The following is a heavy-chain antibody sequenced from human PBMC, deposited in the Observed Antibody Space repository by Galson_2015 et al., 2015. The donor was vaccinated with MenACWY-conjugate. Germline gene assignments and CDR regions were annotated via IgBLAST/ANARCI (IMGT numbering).Heavy chain of an antibody. J-gene: IGHJ4*02. CDR2: ISDSGGST. CDR3: ASTLSTGATNS. V-gene: IGHV3-23*01. CDR1: GFTFSSYA. Sequence: SLRLSCAASGFTFSSYAMTWVRQAPGKGLEWVSVISDSGGSTDYADPVKGRFSVSRDNSNNTLYLQMDSLRDEDTAVYYCASTLSTGATNSWGQGALVTVSS. D-gene: IGHD1-1*01.